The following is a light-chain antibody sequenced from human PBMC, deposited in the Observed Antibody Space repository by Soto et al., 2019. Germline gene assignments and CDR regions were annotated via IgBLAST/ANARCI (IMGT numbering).Light chain of an antibody. CDR1: QSVSSSY. CDR3: QQYGSSRHWT. CDR2: GAS. J-gene: IGKJ1*01. Sequence: EIVLTQSPGTLSLSPGERATLSCRASQSVSSSYLAWYQQKPGQAPRLLIYGASSGATGIPDRFSGSGSGTDFTLTISRLEPEDFAVYYCQQYGSSRHWTFGQGTKVDIK. V-gene: IGKV3-20*01.